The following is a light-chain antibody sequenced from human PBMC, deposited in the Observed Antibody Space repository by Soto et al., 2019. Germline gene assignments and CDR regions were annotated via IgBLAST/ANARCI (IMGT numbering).Light chain of an antibody. V-gene: IGKV3-15*01. CDR1: QSVSSN. CDR2: DAS. CDR3: QQYTNWPWT. Sequence: EIVMTQSPATLSVSPGERATLSCRASQSVSSNLAWYQQKPGQAPRLLIYDASTRATAIPARFSGSGSGTEFTLTISSLQSEDFAVYYCQQYTNWPWTFGQGTKVEIK. J-gene: IGKJ1*01.